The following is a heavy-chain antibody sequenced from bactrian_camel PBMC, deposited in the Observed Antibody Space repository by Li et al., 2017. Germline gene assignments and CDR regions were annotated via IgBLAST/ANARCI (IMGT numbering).Heavy chain of an antibody. V-gene: IGHV3S1*01. J-gene: IGHJ4*01. CDR3: AARAYCPDTATMTRSEVYEY. D-gene: IGHD4*01. CDR2: HYTGTATT. Sequence: HVQLVESGGGSVQAGGSLRLSCEISLYIYSSYCMGWFRQAPGKGREAVAAHYTGTATTYVADSVKGRFAISEDNAKNTVYLQMSGLKPEDTAMYYCAARAYCPDTATMTRSEVYEYWGQGTQVTVS. CDR1: LYIYSSYC.